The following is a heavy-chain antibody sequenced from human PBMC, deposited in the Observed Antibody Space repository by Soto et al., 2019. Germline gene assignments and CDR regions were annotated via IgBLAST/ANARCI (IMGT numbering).Heavy chain of an antibody. D-gene: IGHD2-2*01. CDR3: ARDMAVVPAAPHRYYYYYGMDV. J-gene: IGHJ6*02. CDR2: IYYSGST. V-gene: IGHV4-31*03. CDR1: GGSISSGGYY. Sequence: SGALSLTCTFSGGSISSGGYYWSWIRQHPGKGLEWIGYIYYSGSTYYNPSLKSRVTISVDTSKNQFSLKLSSVTAADTAVYYCARDMAVVPAAPHRYYYYYGMDVWGQGTTVTVSS.